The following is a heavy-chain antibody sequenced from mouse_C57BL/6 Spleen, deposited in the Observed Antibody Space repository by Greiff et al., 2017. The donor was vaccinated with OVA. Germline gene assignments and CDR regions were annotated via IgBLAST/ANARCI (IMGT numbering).Heavy chain of an antibody. V-gene: IGHV5-4*03. J-gene: IGHJ4*01. CDR1: GFTFSSYA. Sequence: DVMLVESGGGLVKPGGSLKLSCAASGFTFSSYAMSWVRQTPEKRLEWVATISDGGSYTYYPDNVKGRFTISRDNAKNNLYLQMSHLKSEDTAMYYCASFPYDAMDYWGQGTSVTVSS. CDR3: ASFPYDAMDY. CDR2: ISDGGSYT.